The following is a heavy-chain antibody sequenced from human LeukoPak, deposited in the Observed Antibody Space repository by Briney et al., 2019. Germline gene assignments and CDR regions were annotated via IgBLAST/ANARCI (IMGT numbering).Heavy chain of an antibody. V-gene: IGHV3-21*01. CDR2: ISSSSSYI. J-gene: IGHJ3*02. D-gene: IGHD3-22*01. CDR1: GFTFSSYS. CDR3: ARESVVVNAFDI. Sequence: GGSLRLSYAASGFTFSSYSMNWVRQAPGKGLEWVSSISSSSSYIYYADSVKGRFTISRDNAKNSLYLQMNSLRAEDTAVYYCARESVVVNAFDIWGQGTMVTVSS.